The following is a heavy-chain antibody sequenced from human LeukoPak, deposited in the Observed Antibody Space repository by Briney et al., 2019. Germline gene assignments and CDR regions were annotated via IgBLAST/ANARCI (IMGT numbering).Heavy chain of an antibody. Sequence: ASVKVSCKASGYTIANYWVHWVRQAPGQGLEWMGIINPSGDTTSYEQKFRGRVIMTRDTSTNTLYMELSSLNSEDTAVYYCARDNSRHEAGGWWFEPWGQGTLITVSS. J-gene: IGHJ5*02. CDR3: ARDNSRHEAGGWWFEP. CDR2: INPSGDTT. CDR1: GYTIANYW. D-gene: IGHD6-6*01. V-gene: IGHV1-46*03.